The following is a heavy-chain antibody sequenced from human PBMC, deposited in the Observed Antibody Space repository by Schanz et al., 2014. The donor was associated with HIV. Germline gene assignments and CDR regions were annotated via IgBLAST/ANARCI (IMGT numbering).Heavy chain of an antibody. CDR2: VYIGDST. CDR1: GFTISSNY. CDR3: AAGLIRYFFDY. J-gene: IGHJ4*02. V-gene: IGHV3-53*02. D-gene: IGHD2-21*01. Sequence: EVQLVETGGGLIQPGGSLRLSCAVSGFTISSNYMSWVRQAPGKGLEWVLVVYIGDSTFYANSVKGRFTISRDDSKNTLYLQMNSLRAEDTAMYYCAAGLIRYFFDYWGQGTLVTVSS.